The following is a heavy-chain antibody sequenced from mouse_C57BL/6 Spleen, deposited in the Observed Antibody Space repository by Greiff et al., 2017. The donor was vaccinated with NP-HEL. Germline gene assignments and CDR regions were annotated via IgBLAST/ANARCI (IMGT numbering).Heavy chain of an antibody. CDR2: IYPGSGST. D-gene: IGHD1-1*01. CDR3: AKLYGSSLYYAMDY. J-gene: IGHJ4*01. V-gene: IGHV1-55*01. CDR1: GYTFTSYW. Sequence: QVQLQQSGAELVKPGASVKMSCKASGYTFTSYWITWVKQRPGQGLEWIGDIYPGSGSTNYNEKFKSKATLTVDTSSSTAYMQLSSLTSEDSAVYYCAKLYGSSLYYAMDYWGQGTSVTVSS.